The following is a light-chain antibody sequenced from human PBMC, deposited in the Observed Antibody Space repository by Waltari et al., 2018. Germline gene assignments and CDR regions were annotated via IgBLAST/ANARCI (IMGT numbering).Light chain of an antibody. CDR3: CSYAGSTTVE. J-gene: IGLJ2*01. Sequence: QSALTQPASVSGSPGQSITISCTGTSSDVGRYNLVSWYQQHPGKAPKVMIYEVTKRPSGVSNRFSGSKSGNTASLTISGLQAEDEADYYCCSYAGSTTVEFGGGTKLTVL. V-gene: IGLV2-23*02. CDR1: SSDVGRYNL. CDR2: EVT.